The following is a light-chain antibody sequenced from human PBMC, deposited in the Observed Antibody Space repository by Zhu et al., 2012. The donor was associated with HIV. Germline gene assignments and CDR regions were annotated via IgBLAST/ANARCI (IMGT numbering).Light chain of an antibody. J-gene: IGKJ4*01. V-gene: IGKV1-27*01. CDR3: QKYTSAPPT. CDR2: AAS. CDR1: QDIDIY. Sequence: DIQMTQSPSSLSASMGDRVTITCRASQDIDIYLAWHQQKPGKVPRLLIYAASALQSGVPSRFSGSGSGTEFTLTISSLQPEDVGTYFCQKYTSAPPTFGRGTRVEIK.